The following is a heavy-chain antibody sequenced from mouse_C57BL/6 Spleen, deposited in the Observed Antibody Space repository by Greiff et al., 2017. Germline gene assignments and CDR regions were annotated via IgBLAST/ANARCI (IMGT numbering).Heavy chain of an antibody. CDR1: GYSFTDYN. CDR3: ASLITTVVRWYFDV. J-gene: IGHJ1*03. V-gene: IGHV1-39*01. CDR2: INPNYGTT. D-gene: IGHD1-1*01. Sequence: VQLQQSGPELVKPGASVKISCKASGYSFTDYNMNWVKQSNGKSLEWIGVINPNYGTTSYNQKFKGKATLTVDQSSSTAYMQLNSLTSEDSAVYYCASLITTVVRWYFDVWGTGTTVTVSS.